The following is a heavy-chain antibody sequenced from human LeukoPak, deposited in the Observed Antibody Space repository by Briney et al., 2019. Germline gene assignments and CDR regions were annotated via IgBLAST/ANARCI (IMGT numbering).Heavy chain of an antibody. J-gene: IGHJ4*02. CDR3: ARWGSIAVARFDY. D-gene: IGHD6-6*01. CDR2: IYYTGST. V-gene: IGHV4-59*01. CDR1: GGSINNYY. Sequence: SETLSLTCTVSGGSINNYYWSWIRQPPGKGLEWIGYIYYTGSTNYNPSLTSRVNISVDTSKNQFSLNLTSVTAADTAVYYCARWGSIAVARFDYWGQGTLVTVSS.